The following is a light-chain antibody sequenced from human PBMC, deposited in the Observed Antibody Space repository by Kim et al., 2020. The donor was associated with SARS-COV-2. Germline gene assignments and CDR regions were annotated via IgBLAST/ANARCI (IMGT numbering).Light chain of an antibody. CDR1: DYFQNW. J-gene: IGKJ1*01. Sequence: ASDGDTLAIPNQGSDYFQNWLAWYQQKPGQVPKLLIEKASQLQSGVPARFRGSGSGTEFTLTITSLQPSDFATYYCQQYHTHSTFGQGTKVDIK. CDR2: KAS. CDR3: QQYHTHST. V-gene: IGKV1-5*03.